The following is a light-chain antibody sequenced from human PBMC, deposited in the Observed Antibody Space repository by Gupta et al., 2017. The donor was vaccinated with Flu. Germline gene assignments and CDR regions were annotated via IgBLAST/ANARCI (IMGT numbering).Light chain of an antibody. CDR2: ADS. V-gene: IGLV3-21*02. CDR3: QLWDSTSDHVV. Sequence: GGNNIGSKRVHWYQQKPGQAPVLVVYADSDRPSGIPERFSGSNSGNTATLTISRVEAGDEADYYCQLWDSTSDHVVFGGGTKLTVL. J-gene: IGLJ2*01. CDR1: NIGSKR.